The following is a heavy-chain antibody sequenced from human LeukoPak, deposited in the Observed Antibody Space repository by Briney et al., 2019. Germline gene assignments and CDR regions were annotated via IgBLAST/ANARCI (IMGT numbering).Heavy chain of an antibody. CDR1: GFTFSSYG. CDR2: ISYDGSNK. D-gene: IGHD6-19*01. J-gene: IGHJ4*02. Sequence: GGSLRLSCAASGFTFSSYGIHWVRQAPGKGLEWVAVISYDGSNKYYADSVKGRFTISRDNSNNTLYLQMNSLRAEDTAVYYCAKGGEQWLVNADYWGQGTLVTVSS. CDR3: AKGGEQWLVNADY. V-gene: IGHV3-30*18.